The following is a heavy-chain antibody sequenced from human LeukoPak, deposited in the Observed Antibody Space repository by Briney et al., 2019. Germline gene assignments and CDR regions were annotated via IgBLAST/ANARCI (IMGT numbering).Heavy chain of an antibody. V-gene: IGHV3-21*01. CDR2: ISDSSSYI. CDR3: ARADLSGSYFHPHFLDY. Sequence: GGSLRLSCAASAFTFSSYSMNWVRQAPGKGLEWVSSISDSSSYIYYADSVRGRFTISRDNAKNSLYLQMNSLRAEDTAMYYCARADLSGSYFHPHFLDYWGQGTLVTVSS. J-gene: IGHJ4*02. D-gene: IGHD1-26*01. CDR1: AFTFSSYS.